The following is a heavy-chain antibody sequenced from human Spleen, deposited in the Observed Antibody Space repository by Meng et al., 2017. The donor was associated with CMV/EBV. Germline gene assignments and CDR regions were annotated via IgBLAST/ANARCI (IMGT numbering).Heavy chain of an antibody. CDR3: ARDPSSSWTGWFDP. V-gene: IGHV4-4*07. D-gene: IGHD6-13*01. CDR2: IYTSGST. Sequence: GAAPGPVTPSRPPPPPCSASGGSTISTYWGCVRQPAGKGLEWIGRIYTSGSTNYNPSLKSRVTMSVDTSKNQFSLKLSSVTAADTAVYYCARDPSSSWTGWFDPWGQGTLVTVSS. CDR1: GGSTISTY. J-gene: IGHJ5*02.